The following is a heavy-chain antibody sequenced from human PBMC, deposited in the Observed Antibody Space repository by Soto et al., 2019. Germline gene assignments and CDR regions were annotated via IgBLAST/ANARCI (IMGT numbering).Heavy chain of an antibody. CDR3: TRWSGYGDL. Sequence: GGSLRLSCAVSGFSYSTYGVTWVRQAPGKGLEWVCGVSGGSGATHYRDSVRGRFTITGDESRNTVYLQMHSLRVEDTAVYYYTRWSGYGDLWGQGTLVTVSS. D-gene: IGHD5-12*01. V-gene: IGHV3-23*01. CDR1: GFSYSTYG. J-gene: IGHJ4*02. CDR2: VSGGSGAT.